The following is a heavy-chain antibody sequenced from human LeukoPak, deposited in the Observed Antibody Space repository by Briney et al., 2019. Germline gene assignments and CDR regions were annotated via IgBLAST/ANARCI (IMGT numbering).Heavy chain of an antibody. J-gene: IGHJ6*02. Sequence: GSLRLSCAASGFTFSSYGMHWVRQAPGKGLEWVAVIWYDGSNKYYADSVKGRFTISRDNSKNTLYLQMNSLRAEDTAVYYCARDGYDCSSTSCYGNGMDVWGQGTTVTVSS. CDR1: GFTFSSYG. CDR3: ARDGYDCSSTSCYGNGMDV. V-gene: IGHV3-33*01. D-gene: IGHD2-2*01. CDR2: IWYDGSNK.